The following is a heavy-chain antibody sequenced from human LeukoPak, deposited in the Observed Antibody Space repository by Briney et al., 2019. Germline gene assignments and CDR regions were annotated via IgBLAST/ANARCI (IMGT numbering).Heavy chain of an antibody. D-gene: IGHD6-13*01. V-gene: IGHV4-34*01. CDR3: ATGYSSGWYYFDY. Sequence: SETLSLTCAVYGGSFSGYYWSWIRQPPGKGLEWIGEINHSGSTNYNPSLKSRVTISVDTSKNQFSLKLSSVTAADTAVYYCATGYSSGWYYFDYWGQGTLVTVSS. CDR2: INHSGST. CDR1: GGSFSGYY. J-gene: IGHJ4*02.